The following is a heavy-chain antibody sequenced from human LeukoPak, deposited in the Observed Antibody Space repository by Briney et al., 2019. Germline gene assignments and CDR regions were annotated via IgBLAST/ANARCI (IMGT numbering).Heavy chain of an antibody. CDR3: ARDLVDPEDPLRGYDAFDI. V-gene: IGHV1-18*01. D-gene: IGHD2-8*01. Sequence: ASVKVSCKASGYTFTSYGISWVRQAPGQGLEWMGWISAYNGNTNYAQKLQGRVTMTADTSTSTAYMELRSLRSDDTAVYYCARDLVDPEDPLRGYDAFDIWGQGTMVTVSS. CDR1: GYTFTSYG. CDR2: ISAYNGNT. J-gene: IGHJ3*02.